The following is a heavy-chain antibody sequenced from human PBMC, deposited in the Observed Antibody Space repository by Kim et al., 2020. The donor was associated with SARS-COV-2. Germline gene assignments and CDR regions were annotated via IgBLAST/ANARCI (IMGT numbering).Heavy chain of an antibody. Sequence: SETLSLTCTVSGGSISSGSYYWSWIRQPAGKGLEWIGRIYTSESTKYNPSLKSRVTISVDTSKNQFSLKLSSVTAADTAVYYCARDDHGIDYWGQGTLVTVSS. V-gene: IGHV4-61*02. J-gene: IGHJ4*02. CDR1: GGSISSGSYY. CDR2: IYTSEST. CDR3: ARDDHGIDY.